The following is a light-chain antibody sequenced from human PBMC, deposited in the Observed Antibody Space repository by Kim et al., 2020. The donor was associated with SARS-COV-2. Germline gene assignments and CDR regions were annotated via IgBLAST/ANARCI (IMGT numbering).Light chain of an antibody. J-gene: IGKJ4*01. CDR2: GAS. CDR3: QHAYSFPPT. V-gene: IGKV1-39*01. CDR1: QSISTY. Sequence: DIQMTQSPSSLSASVGDSVTITCRPSQSISTYLSWYQQKPGKAPKLLIYGASSLQSGVSSRFSGIGSGTDFTLIITSLQPEDVATYYCQHAYSFPPTFGGGTKLEIK.